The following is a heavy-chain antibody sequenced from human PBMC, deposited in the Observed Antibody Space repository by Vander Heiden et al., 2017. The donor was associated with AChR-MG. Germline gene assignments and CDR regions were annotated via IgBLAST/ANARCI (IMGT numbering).Heavy chain of an antibody. Sequence: QVQLQQWGAGLLKPSETLSLTCAVYGGSFSGYYWSWIRQPPGKGLEWIGEINHSGSTNYNPSLKSRVTISVDTSKNQFSLKLSSVTAADTAVYYCARTVAWLFNAYYFDYWGQGTLVTVSS. CDR1: GGSFSGYY. V-gene: IGHV4-34*01. J-gene: IGHJ4*02. CDR2: INHSGST. D-gene: IGHD3-3*01. CDR3: ARTVAWLFNAYYFDY.